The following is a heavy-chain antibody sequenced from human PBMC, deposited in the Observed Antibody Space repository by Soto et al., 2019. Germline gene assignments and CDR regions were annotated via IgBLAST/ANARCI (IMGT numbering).Heavy chain of an antibody. CDR2: IYYTGNT. CDR3: ARATYDSSTYYLDY. CDR1: GASISGGDYY. Sequence: QVQLQESGPGLVKPSQTLSLTCTVSGASISGGDYYWTWIRQPPGKGLEWIGSIYYTGNTYSNPSLESLLSTSVDPSNNQFALRLTSVTAPDTAIYYCARATYDSSTYYLDYWGQGTLVTVSS. V-gene: IGHV4-30-4*01. D-gene: IGHD3-22*01. J-gene: IGHJ4*02.